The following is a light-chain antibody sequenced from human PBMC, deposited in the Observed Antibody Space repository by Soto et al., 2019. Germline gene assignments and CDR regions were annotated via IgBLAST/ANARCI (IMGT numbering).Light chain of an antibody. J-gene: IGKJ1*01. CDR1: QSFSSW. CDR2: KAS. CDR3: QQYNSFPWT. V-gene: IGKV1-5*03. Sequence: DIQMTRSPSTLSASVGDTVTISFRASQSFSSWLAWYQQKPGKAPKLLIYKASSLQSGVPSRFSGSGSGTEFTLTISSLQPDDFATYYCQQYNSFPWTFGQGTKVDIK.